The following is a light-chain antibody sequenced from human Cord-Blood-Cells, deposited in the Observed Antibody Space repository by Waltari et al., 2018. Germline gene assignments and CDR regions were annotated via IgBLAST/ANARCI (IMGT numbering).Light chain of an antibody. J-gene: IGKJ4*01. CDR2: AAS. CDR3: QQYYSYPPLT. CDR1: QGISSY. Sequence: AIRITQSPSSLSASTGDRVTITCRASQGISSYLAWYQQKPGKAPKLLIYAASTLQSGVPSRFSGSGSGTDFTLTIICLQSEDFATYYCQQYYSYPPLTFGGGTKVEIK. V-gene: IGKV1-8*01.